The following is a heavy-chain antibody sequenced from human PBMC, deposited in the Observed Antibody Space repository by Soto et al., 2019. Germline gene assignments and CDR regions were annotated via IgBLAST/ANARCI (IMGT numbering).Heavy chain of an antibody. D-gene: IGHD2-15*01. CDR2: IYYSGTT. CDR1: GGSISSSSNY. Sequence: SETLSLTCTVSGGSISSSSNYWGWIRQPPGKGLEWIGSIYYSGTTYYNPSLKSRVTISADTSKNQFSLKLSSVTAADTAVYYCARHSHDSCYLCGFDPWGQGNLVTVSS. CDR3: ARHSHDSCYLCGFDP. J-gene: IGHJ5*02. V-gene: IGHV4-39*01.